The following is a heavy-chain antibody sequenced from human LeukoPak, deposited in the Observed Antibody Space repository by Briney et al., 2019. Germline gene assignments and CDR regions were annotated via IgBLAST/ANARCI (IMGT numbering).Heavy chain of an antibody. CDR1: GYSFTSYS. CDR2: INAGNGNT. J-gene: IGHJ4*02. V-gene: IGHV1-3*03. D-gene: IGHD3-10*01. Sequence: ASVKVSCKASGYSFTSYSMNWVRQAPGQRPEWMGWINAGNGNTKYSQEFQGRVTITRDTSASTAYMELRSLRSEDMAVYYCARERSMVWRMDYWGQGTLVTVSS. CDR3: ARERSMVWRMDY.